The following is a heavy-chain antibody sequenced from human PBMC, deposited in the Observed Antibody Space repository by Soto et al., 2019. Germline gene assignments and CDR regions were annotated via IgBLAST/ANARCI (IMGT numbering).Heavy chain of an antibody. CDR3: ARHARAAGITIFGVVSDTLNWFDP. Sequence: QVQLVQSGAEVKKPGSSVKVSCKASGGTFSSYAISWVRQAPGQGLEWMGGIIPICGTANYAQKFQGRVTITADESTCTSYMELSSLRSEDTAVYYCARHARAAGITIFGVVSDTLNWFDPWGQGTLVTVSS. CDR1: GGTFSSYA. D-gene: IGHD3-3*01. J-gene: IGHJ5*02. CDR2: IIPICGTA. V-gene: IGHV1-69*12.